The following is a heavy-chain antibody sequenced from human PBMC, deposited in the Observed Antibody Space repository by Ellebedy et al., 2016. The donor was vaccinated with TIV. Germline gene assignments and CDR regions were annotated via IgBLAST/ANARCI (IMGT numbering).Heavy chain of an antibody. CDR3: ARVPRSIAARRGAFDY. CDR1: GGSISSGGYY. J-gene: IGHJ4*02. V-gene: IGHV4-31*03. CDR2: IYYSGST. Sequence: MPSETLSFTCTVSGGSISSGGYYWSWIRQHPGKGLEWIGYIYYSGSTYYNPSLKSRVTISVDTSKNQFSLKLSSVTAADTAVYYCARVPRSIAARRGAFDYWGQGTLVTVSS. D-gene: IGHD6-6*01.